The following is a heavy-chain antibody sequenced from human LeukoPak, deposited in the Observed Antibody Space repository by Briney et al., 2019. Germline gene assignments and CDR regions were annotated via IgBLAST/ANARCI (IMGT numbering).Heavy chain of an antibody. CDR2: IKQDGSEK. D-gene: IGHD1-26*01. V-gene: IGHV3-7*01. CDR3: ARGTRGSYYVYFDY. J-gene: IGHJ4*02. Sequence: PGGSLRLSCAASGFTFSSYWMSWVRQAPGKGLEWVANIKQDGSEKYYVDSVKGRFTISRDNAKNSLYLQMNSLRAEDTAVYYCARGTRGSYYVYFDYWGQGTLVTVSS. CDR1: GFTFSSYW.